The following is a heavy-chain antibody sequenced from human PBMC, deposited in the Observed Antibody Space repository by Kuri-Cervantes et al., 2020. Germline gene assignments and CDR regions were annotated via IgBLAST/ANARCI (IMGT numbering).Heavy chain of an antibody. CDR3: AVLLYFDWFPGYSDAFDI. CDR1: GFTFSSYG. CDR2: IWYDGSNK. V-gene: IGHV3-33*01. J-gene: IGHJ3*02. D-gene: IGHD3-9*01. Sequence: GESLKISCAASGFTFSSYGMHWVRQAPGKGLEWVAVIWYDGSNKYYADSVKGRFTISRDNSKNTLYLQMNSLRAEDTAVYYCAVLLYFDWFPGYSDAFDIWGQGTMVTVSS.